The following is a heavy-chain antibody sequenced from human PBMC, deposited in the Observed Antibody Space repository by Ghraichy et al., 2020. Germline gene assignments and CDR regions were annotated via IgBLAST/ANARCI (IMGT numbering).Heavy chain of an antibody. CDR1: GDSLTNHY. CDR3: ARGDWVTPRL. CDR2: LYLNANA. D-gene: IGHD4-23*01. V-gene: IGHV4-59*11. Sequence: SETLSLTCTVFGDSLTNHYWNWIRQPPGKGLEWLAYLYLNANANYKPSLKSRLNISADTSQKQGFLKLSNVTAAETTVYYCARGDWVTPRLWRQGTLVTVSS. J-gene: IGHJ1*01.